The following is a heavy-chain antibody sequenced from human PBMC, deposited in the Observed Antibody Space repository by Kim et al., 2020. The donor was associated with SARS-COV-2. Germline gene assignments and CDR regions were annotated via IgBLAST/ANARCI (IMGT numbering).Heavy chain of an antibody. CDR3: AKEDY. J-gene: IGHJ4*02. Sequence: SWNSGSIGYADSVKGRFTISRDNAKNSLYLQMNSLRAEDTALYYCAKEDYWGQGTLVTVSS. CDR2: SWNSGSI. V-gene: IGHV3-9*01.